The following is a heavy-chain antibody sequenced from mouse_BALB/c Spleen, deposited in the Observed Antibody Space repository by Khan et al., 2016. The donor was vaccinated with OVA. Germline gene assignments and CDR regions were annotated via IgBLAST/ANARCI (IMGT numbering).Heavy chain of an antibody. Sequence: VQLKESGPGLVAPSQSLSITCTVSGFSLTDYAVSWIRQPPGKGLEWLGVIWAGGSKSYNSVLKSRLSISKDNSKSQVFLKVSSLQTDDTAMYYCAKDPPYYGMDYWGQGTSVTVSS. CDR3: AKDPPYYGMDY. CDR2: IWAGGSK. V-gene: IGHV2-6-5*01. J-gene: IGHJ4*01. CDR1: GFSLTDYA.